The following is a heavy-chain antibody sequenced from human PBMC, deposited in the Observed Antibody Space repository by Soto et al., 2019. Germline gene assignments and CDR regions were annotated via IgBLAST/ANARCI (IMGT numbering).Heavy chain of an antibody. CDR2: ISAYNGKR. V-gene: IGHV1-18*01. CDR1: GYDFTSYG. CDR3: ARGRIVASIHDAFEI. D-gene: IGHD2-21*01. J-gene: IGHJ3*02. Sequence: QGQLLQSGDEVKKPGASVRVSCRASGYDFTSYGISWVRQAPGQGLEWVSWISAYNGKRDTAQKFQGRVTMTLDTSTGTAHMELGDLTSADTAVYYCARGRIVASIHDAFEIWGQGTMVAVSS.